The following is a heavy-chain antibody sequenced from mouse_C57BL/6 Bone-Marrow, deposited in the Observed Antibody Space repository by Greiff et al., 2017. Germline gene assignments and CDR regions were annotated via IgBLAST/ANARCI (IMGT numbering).Heavy chain of an antibody. J-gene: IGHJ4*01. CDR3: ARDPYGYDGIVH. CDR1: GFTFSSYA. Sequence: EVMLVESGGGLVKPGGSLKLSCAASGFTFSSYAMSWVRQTPEKRLEWVATISDGGSYTYYPDNVKGRFTISRDNAKNNLYLQMSHLKSEDTAMYYCARDPYGYDGIVHWGQGTSVTVSS. V-gene: IGHV5-4*01. CDR2: ISDGGSYT. D-gene: IGHD2-2*01.